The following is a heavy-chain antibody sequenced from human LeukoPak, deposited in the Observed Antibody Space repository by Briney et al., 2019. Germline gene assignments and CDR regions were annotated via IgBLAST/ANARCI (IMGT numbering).Heavy chain of an antibody. CDR1: GYTFTSYD. CDR3: ARAGSTVTRFYNWFDP. Sequence: GASVKVSCKASGYTFTSYDINWVRQATGQGLEWMGWMNPNSGNTGYAQKFQGRVTMTRNTSISTAYMELSSLRSEDTAVYYCARAGSTVTRFYNWFDPWGQGTLVTVSS. J-gene: IGHJ5*02. D-gene: IGHD4-17*01. V-gene: IGHV1-8*01. CDR2: MNPNSGNT.